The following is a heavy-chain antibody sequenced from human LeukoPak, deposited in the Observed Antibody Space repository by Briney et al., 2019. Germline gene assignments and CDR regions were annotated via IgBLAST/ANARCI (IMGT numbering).Heavy chain of an antibody. CDR2: ISSSGSTI. D-gene: IGHD2-2*01. Sequence: GGSLRLSCAASGFTFSDYYMSWLRQAPGKGLEWVSYISSSGSTIYYADSVKGRFTISRDNAKNSLYLQMNSLRAEDTAVYYCARDRCTSTSPQEVFDYWGQGTLVTVSS. CDR1: GFTFSDYY. J-gene: IGHJ4*02. CDR3: ARDRCTSTSPQEVFDY. V-gene: IGHV3-11*04.